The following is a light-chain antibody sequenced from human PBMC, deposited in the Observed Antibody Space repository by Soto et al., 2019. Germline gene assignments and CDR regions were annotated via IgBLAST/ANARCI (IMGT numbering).Light chain of an antibody. CDR2: DVS. V-gene: IGLV2-14*03. CDR3: SSFTSSSAIHVV. J-gene: IGLJ2*01. Sequence: QSALTQPASVSGSPGQSITISCTGTSSDVGGYNYVSWYQQHPGNPPKLIIYDVSNRPSGVSNRFSGSKSGNTASLTISGLQAEDEADYYCSSFTSSSAIHVVFGGGTKLTVL. CDR1: SSDVGGYNY.